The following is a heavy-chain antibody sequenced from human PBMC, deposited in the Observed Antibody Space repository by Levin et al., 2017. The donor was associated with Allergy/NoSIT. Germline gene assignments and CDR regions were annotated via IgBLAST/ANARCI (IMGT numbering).Heavy chain of an antibody. Sequence: SETLSLTCAVSGDSLTFGGYYWAWVRQPPGKGLEWIVYIYYRGANNSNPSLKSRVTISIDTSNKQFSLSLSSVTAADTAVFYCVRCTQYDGKNCYHGLDVWGLGTMVAVSS. CDR3: VRCTQYDGKNCYHGLDV. V-gene: IGHV4-61*08. CDR2: IYYRGAN. D-gene: IGHD2-21*02. J-gene: IGHJ6*02. CDR1: GDSLTFGGYY.